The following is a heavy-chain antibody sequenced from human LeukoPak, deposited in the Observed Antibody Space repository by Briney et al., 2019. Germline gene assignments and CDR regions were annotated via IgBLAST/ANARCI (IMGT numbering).Heavy chain of an antibody. J-gene: IGHJ4*02. CDR2: INHSGST. D-gene: IGHD6-19*01. CDR3: ARVYSSGWYKIGVYYFDY. CDR1: GGSFSGYY. Sequence: SETLSLTCAVYGGSFSGYYWSWIRQPPGKGLEWIGEINHSGSTNYNPSLKSRVTISVDTSKNQFSLKLGSVTAADTAVYYCARVYSSGWYKIGVYYFDYWGQGTLVTVSS. V-gene: IGHV4-34*01.